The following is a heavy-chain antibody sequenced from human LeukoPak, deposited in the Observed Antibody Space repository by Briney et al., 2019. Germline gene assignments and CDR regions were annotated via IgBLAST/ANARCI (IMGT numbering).Heavy chain of an antibody. J-gene: IGHJ4*02. Sequence: ASVKVSCKASGYTFTDHYMHWVRQAPGQGLEWMGWSNPNSGDTQYAQKFQGRVTMTTDTSLTTAYMELRRLRSEDTAVYYCARGVTTEDYFDYWGQGTLVTVSS. D-gene: IGHD4-17*01. CDR1: GYTFTDHY. CDR3: ARGVTTEDYFDY. V-gene: IGHV1-2*02. CDR2: SNPNSGDT.